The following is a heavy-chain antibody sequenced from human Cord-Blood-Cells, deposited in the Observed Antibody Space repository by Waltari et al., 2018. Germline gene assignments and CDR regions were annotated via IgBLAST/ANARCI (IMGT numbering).Heavy chain of an antibody. CDR3: ARGFGLVRYGMDV. CDR2: INHSGST. Sequence: QVQLQQWGAGLLKPSETLSLTCAVYGGSFSGYYWSWIRQPPGKGLEWIGEINHSGSTNYNPSLKSRGTISVDTSKNQFSLKLSSVTAADTAVYYCARGFGLVRYGMDVWGQGTTVTVSS. D-gene: IGHD3-3*01. V-gene: IGHV4-34*01. CDR1: GGSFSGYY. J-gene: IGHJ6*02.